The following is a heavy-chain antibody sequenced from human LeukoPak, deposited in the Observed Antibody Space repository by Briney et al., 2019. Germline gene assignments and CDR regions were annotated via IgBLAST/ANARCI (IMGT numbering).Heavy chain of an antibody. CDR3: MAFGGSYKFDY. CDR2: ISGSGGST. D-gene: IGHD2-15*01. Sequence: GGSLRLSCAASEFTFSSYAMSWVRQAPGKGLEWVSAISGSGGSTYYADSVKGRFTISRDNSKNTLYLQMNSLRAEDTAVYYCMAFGGSYKFDYWGQGTLVTVSS. CDR1: EFTFSSYA. J-gene: IGHJ4*02. V-gene: IGHV3-23*01.